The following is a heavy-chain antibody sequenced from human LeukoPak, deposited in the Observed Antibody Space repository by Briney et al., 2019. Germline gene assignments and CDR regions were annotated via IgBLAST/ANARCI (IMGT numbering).Heavy chain of an antibody. CDR2: INSDGSST. D-gene: IGHD5-18*01. V-gene: IGHV3-74*01. Sequence: GGSLRLSCAASGFTFSSYWMHWVRQAPGKGLVWVSRINSDGSSTTYADSVKGRFTISRDNAKNTLYLQMNSLRAEDTAVYYCAREAGYSYGQQPDYWGQGTLVTVSS. CDR1: GFTFSSYW. J-gene: IGHJ4*02. CDR3: AREAGYSYGQQPDY.